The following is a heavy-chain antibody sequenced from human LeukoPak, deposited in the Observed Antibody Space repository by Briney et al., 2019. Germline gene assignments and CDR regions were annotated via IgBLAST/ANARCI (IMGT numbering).Heavy chain of an antibody. V-gene: IGHV3-30-3*01. CDR3: ASTLIVVVPAAIYYYYGMDV. CDR1: GFTFSSYA. J-gene: IGHJ6*02. CDR2: ISYDGSNK. Sequence: GSLRLSCAASGFTFSSYAMHWVRQAPGKGLEWVAVISYDGSNKYYADSVKGRFTISRDNSKNTLYLQMNSLRAEDTAVYYCASTLIVVVPAAIYYYYGMDVWGQGTTVTVSS. D-gene: IGHD2-2*01.